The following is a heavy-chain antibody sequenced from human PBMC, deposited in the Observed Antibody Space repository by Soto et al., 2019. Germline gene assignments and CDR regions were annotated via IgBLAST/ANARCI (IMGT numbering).Heavy chain of an antibody. Sequence: ASVKVSCKASGGTFSSYAISWVRQAPGQGLEWMGGIIPIFGTANYAQKSQGRVTITADESTSTAYMELSSLRSGDTAVYYCANSKDCSSTSCYIGPGAFDIWGQGTMVTVSS. CDR3: ANSKDCSSTSCYIGPGAFDI. D-gene: IGHD2-2*02. CDR2: IIPIFGTA. J-gene: IGHJ3*02. CDR1: GGTFSSYA. V-gene: IGHV1-69*13.